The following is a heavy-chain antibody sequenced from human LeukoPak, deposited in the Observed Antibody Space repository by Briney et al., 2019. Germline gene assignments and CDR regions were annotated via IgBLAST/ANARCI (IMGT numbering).Heavy chain of an antibody. CDR3: TTQAYYYDSSGYYPPGYMDV. CDR1: GFTFSNAW. Sequence: PGGSLRLSCAASGFTFSNAWMSWVRQAPGKGLEWVGRIKSKTDGGTTDYAAPVKGRFTISRDDSKNTLYLQMNSLKAEDTAVYYCTTQAYYYDSSGYYPPGYMDVWGKGTTVTVSS. J-gene: IGHJ6*03. CDR2: IKSKTDGGTT. V-gene: IGHV3-15*01. D-gene: IGHD3-22*01.